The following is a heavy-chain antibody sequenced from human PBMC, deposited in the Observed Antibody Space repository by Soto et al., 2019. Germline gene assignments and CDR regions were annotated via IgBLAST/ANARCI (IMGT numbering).Heavy chain of an antibody. CDR3: ARWTYCGPDCYCLVF. CDR1: GVSIYGFY. CDR2: IYYSGIA. J-gene: IGHJ4*02. V-gene: IGHV4-59*01. D-gene: IGHD2-21*02. Sequence: PSETLSLSCTISGVSIYGFYWDWIRQPTGTGLEWIGNIYYSGIANYDPFLRSRVSISLNTSKNHFSLNLNSVTAVDTAIYYCARWTYCGPDCYCLVFWGQGTLVTVS.